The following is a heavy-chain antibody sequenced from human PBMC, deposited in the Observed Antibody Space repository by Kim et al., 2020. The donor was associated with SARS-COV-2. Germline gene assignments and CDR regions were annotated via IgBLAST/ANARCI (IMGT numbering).Heavy chain of an antibody. CDR1: GGSISSYY. CDR3: ARCFHSGYDGFDY. J-gene: IGHJ4*02. Sequence: SETLSLTCTVSGGSISSYYWSWIRQPPEKGLEWIGYIYYSGSTNYNPSLKSRVTISVDTSKNQFSLKLSSVTAADTAVYYCARCFHSGYDGFDYWGQGTLVTVSS. CDR2: IYYSGST. D-gene: IGHD5-12*01. V-gene: IGHV4-59*13.